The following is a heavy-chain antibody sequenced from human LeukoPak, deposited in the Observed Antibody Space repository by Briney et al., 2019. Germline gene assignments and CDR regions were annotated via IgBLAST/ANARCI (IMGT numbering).Heavy chain of an antibody. CDR3: ARLRDEGYSYGSLDY. Sequence: SETLSLTCTVSGASISSSNYYWGWIRQPPGNGLEWIGSIYYSGSPDYTPSLKGRVTISVDTSKNHFSLKLYSATAADTAVYYCARLRDEGYSYGSLDYWGQGTLVTVSS. CDR1: GASISSSNYY. V-gene: IGHV4-39*02. D-gene: IGHD5-18*01. CDR2: IYYSGSP. J-gene: IGHJ4*02.